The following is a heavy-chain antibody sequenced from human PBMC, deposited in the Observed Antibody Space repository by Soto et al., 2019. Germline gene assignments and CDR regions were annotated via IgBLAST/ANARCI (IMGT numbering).Heavy chain of an antibody. J-gene: IGHJ6*02. CDR1: GGSISGGGSY. V-gene: IGHV4-30-4*08. D-gene: IGHD6-13*01. Sequence: SETLSLTCTVSGGSISGGGSYWSWIRQRPGKGLEWIGYMYYSGSTYYNPSLKSRVTISVDTSKNQFSLKLSSVTATDTAVYYCARGVHSSSWYYYYGMDVWGQGTTVTVSS. CDR3: ARGVHSSSWYYYYGMDV. CDR2: MYYSGST.